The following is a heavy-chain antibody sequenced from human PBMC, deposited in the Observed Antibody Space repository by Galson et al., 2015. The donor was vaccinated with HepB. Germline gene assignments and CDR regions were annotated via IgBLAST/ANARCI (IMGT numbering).Heavy chain of an antibody. D-gene: IGHD2-15*01. CDR1: GYTFTSYY. Sequence: SVKVSCKASGYTFTSYYIHWVRQAPGQGLEWMGVINPSGGSTTYAQKFQGRATMTRDTSTSTVYMELSSLRSEDTAVYYCAREVVVVVGAGIGYDGMDVWGQGTTVTVSS. CDR2: INPSGGST. V-gene: IGHV1-46*01. CDR3: AREVVVVVGAGIGYDGMDV. J-gene: IGHJ6*02.